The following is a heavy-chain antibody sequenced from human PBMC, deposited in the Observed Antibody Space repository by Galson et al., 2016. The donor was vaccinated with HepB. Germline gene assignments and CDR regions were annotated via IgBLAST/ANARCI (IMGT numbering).Heavy chain of an antibody. V-gene: IGHV4-34*01. CDR3: ARINRVRTFDI. Sequence: ETLSLPCGVYGGPVIDYSWNWIRQPPGKGLEWIGEINHSGTTKSNPSLKSRVTISVDTPKSQFSLKRNSVTAADTAIYYCARINRVRTFDIWGQGTLVTVSS. J-gene: IGHJ3*02. CDR2: INHSGTT. CDR1: GGPVIDYS. D-gene: IGHD1-14*01.